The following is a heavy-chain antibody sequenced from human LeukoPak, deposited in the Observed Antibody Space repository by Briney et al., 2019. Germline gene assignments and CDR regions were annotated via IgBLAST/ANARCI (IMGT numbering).Heavy chain of an antibody. D-gene: IGHD6-6*01. J-gene: IGHJ3*02. CDR3: AKSRGKQLSDAFDI. Sequence: PGGSLRLSCAASGFTFSRYSMIWVRQAPGKGLEWVSGISWNSGSIGYADSVKGRFTISRDNAKNSLYLQMNSPRAEDMALYYCAKSRGKQLSDAFDIWGQGTMVTVSS. CDR1: GFTFSRYS. V-gene: IGHV3-9*03. CDR2: ISWNSGSI.